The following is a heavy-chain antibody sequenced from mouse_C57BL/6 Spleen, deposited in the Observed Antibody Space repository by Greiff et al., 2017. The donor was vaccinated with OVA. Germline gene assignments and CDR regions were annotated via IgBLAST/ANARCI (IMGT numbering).Heavy chain of an antibody. J-gene: IGHJ3*01. CDR1: GYSITSGYY. V-gene: IGHV3-6*01. CDR3: ARADYDSFAY. Sequence: VQLKESGPGLVKPSQSLSLTCSVTGYSITSGYYWNWIRQFPGNKLEWMGYISYDGSNNYNPSLKNRISITRDTSKNQFFLKLNSVTTEDTATYYCARADYDSFAYWGQGTLVTVSA. CDR2: ISYDGSN. D-gene: IGHD2-4*01.